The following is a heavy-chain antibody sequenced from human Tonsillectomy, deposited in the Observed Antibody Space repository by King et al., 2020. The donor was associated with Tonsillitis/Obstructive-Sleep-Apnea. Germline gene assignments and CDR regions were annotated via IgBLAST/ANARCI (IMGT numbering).Heavy chain of an antibody. CDR3: ARGTIFGMVIDYFDY. CDR1: GFTFSSYS. V-gene: IGHV3-21*01. Sequence: QLVQSGGGLVKPGGSLRLSCAASGFTFSSYSMNWVRQAPGKGLEWGSSISSSSSYIYYADSMKGRFTISRDNAKNSLYLQMNSLRAEDTAVYYCARGTIFGMVIDYFDYWGQGTLVTVSS. D-gene: IGHD3-3*01. J-gene: IGHJ4*02. CDR2: ISSSSSYI.